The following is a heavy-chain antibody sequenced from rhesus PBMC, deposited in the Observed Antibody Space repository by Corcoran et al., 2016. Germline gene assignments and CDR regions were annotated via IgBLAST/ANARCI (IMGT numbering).Heavy chain of an antibody. CDR2: INPSGATT. CDR1: GASVSSFW. Sequence: QVQLQESGPGLVKPSETLSLSCAVAGASVSSFWWTWIRQPAVKGLEWIWEINPSGATTSSTPSLKSRVTFSKAASKNEVLLRLNSVTAADTAVYFCARDGAGWLGFDFWGQGVLVTVSS. V-gene: IGHV4-80*01. CDR3: ARDGAGWLGFDF. J-gene: IGHJ4*01. D-gene: IGHD6-31*01.